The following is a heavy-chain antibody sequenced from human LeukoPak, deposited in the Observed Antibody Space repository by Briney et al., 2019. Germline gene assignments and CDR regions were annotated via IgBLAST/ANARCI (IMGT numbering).Heavy chain of an antibody. CDR1: GFTFSIYA. CDR2: ILNDGSHK. CDR3: AKGRYYYDNSDAFEI. Sequence: PGGSLTLSRAASGFTFSIYAIHWVRQAPGKGLEWVAFILNDGSHKSYADSVKGRFAISRDNSKNTLYLQMNSLRAEDTAVYHCAKGRYYYDNSDAFEIWGQGTMVTVSS. J-gene: IGHJ3*02. D-gene: IGHD3-22*01. V-gene: IGHV3-30*02.